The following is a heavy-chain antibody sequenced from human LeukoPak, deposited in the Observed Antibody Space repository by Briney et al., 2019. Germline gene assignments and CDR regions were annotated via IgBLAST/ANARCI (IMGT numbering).Heavy chain of an antibody. V-gene: IGHV3-48*03. CDR3: ARDIRWEPGP. CDR1: GFTFSSYE. CDR2: ISSSGNTI. J-gene: IGHJ5*02. D-gene: IGHD1-26*01. Sequence: PGGSLGLSCAASGFTFSSYEMNWVRQAPGKGLEWVSYISSSGNTIYYADSVKGRFTISRDNAKNSLYLQMNSLRAEDTAIYYCARDIRWEPGPWGQGTLVTVSS.